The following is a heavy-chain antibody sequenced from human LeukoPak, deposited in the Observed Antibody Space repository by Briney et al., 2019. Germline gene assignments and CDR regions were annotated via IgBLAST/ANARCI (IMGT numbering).Heavy chain of an antibody. CDR3: XXXXWSSSPFDY. D-gene: IGHD6-6*01. Sequence: GGSLRLSCAASGFTFSSYWIHWVRQAPGKGLLWVSRITIDVTNTDYADFVKGRFTISRDNARNSLYMQMNSLRAKDTAVYYXXXXXWSSSPFDYWGQGTLVTVSS. CDR1: GFTFSSYW. J-gene: IGHJ4*02. CDR2: ITIDVTNT. V-gene: IGHV3-74*01.